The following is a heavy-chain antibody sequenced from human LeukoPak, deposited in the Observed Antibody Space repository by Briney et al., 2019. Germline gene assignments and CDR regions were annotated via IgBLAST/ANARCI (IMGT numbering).Heavy chain of an antibody. CDR1: GFTFYSYG. V-gene: IGHV3-30*02. CDR3: APLETIAARAEGDY. D-gene: IGHD6-25*01. Sequence: GGSLRLSCAASGFTFYSYGMHWVRQAPGKGLEWVTFIRYDGSNKYYAASVKGRFTISRDNSKNTLYLQMNSLRAEDTAVYYCAPLETIAARAEGDYWGQGTLVTVSS. J-gene: IGHJ4*02. CDR2: IRYDGSNK.